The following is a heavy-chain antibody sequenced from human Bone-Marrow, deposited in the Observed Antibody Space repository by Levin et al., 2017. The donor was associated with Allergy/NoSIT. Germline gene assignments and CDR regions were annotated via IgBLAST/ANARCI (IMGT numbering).Heavy chain of an antibody. D-gene: IGHD6-19*01. CDR3: AKDQGYSSGWFYMDV. CDR2: ISYDGSNK. V-gene: IGHV3-30*18. CDR1: GFTFSSYG. Sequence: GGSLRLSCAASGFTFSSYGMHWVRQAPGKGLEWVAVISYDGSNKFYADSVQGRFIISRDNSKNTLYLQMNSLRAEDTAVYNCAKDQGYSSGWFYMDVWGKGTTVTVS. J-gene: IGHJ6*03.